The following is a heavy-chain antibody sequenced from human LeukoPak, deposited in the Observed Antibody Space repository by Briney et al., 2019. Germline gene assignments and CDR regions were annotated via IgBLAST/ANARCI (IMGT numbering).Heavy chain of an antibody. CDR1: GASITNYY. V-gene: IGHV4-4*07. CDR2: IYTSGST. CDR3: ARDTYYYDSSGYTYYFDY. Sequence: SSETLSLTCTVSGASITNYYWSWIRQPAGKGLEWIGRIYTSGSTNYNPSLKSRVTMSVDTSKNQFSLKLSSVTAADTAVYYCARDTYYYDSSGYTYYFDYWGQGTLVTVSS. D-gene: IGHD3-22*01. J-gene: IGHJ4*02.